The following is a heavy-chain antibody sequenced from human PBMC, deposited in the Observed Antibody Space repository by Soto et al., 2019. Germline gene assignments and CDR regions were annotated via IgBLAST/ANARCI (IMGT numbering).Heavy chain of an antibody. Sequence: PGVSLRLSCAASGFTVSSNYMSWVRQAPGKGLEWVSVIYSGGSTYYADSVKGRFTISRDNSKNTLYLQMNSLRAEDTAVYYCASSAMFEGITSMFYYYHYYMAFWGKGTTVTVSS. CDR1: GFTVSSNY. CDR2: IYSGGST. D-gene: IGHD5-18*01. J-gene: IGHJ6*03. V-gene: IGHV3-66*01. CDR3: ASSAMFEGITSMFYYYHYYMAF.